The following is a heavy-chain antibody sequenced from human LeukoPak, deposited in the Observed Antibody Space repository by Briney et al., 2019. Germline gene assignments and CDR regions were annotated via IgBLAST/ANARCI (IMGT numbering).Heavy chain of an antibody. CDR1: GFTFSNYA. V-gene: IGHV3-23*01. Sequence: GGSLRLSCAASGFTFSNYAMNWVRQAPGKGLEWVSAIGGGGGRTSYADSVKGRFTISRDNSENTLYLQINSLRADDTAVYYCARHQAWNGFDSWGQGTLVTVSS. D-gene: IGHD1-1*01. CDR3: ARHQAWNGFDS. J-gene: IGHJ4*02. CDR2: IGGGGGRT.